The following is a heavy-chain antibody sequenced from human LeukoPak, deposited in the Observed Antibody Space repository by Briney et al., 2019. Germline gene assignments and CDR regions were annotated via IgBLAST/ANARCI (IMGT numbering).Heavy chain of an antibody. CDR1: GFTFSTYA. J-gene: IGHJ4*02. Sequence: GGSLRLSCAASGFTFSTYAMSWVRQAPGKGLEWVSAISGSGGTTYYADSVKGRFTISRDNSKNTLYLQMNSLRVEDTAVYYCATRYSYGAYYFDYWGQGTLVTVSS. V-gene: IGHV3-23*01. CDR2: ISGSGGTT. CDR3: ATRYSYGAYYFDY. D-gene: IGHD5-18*01.